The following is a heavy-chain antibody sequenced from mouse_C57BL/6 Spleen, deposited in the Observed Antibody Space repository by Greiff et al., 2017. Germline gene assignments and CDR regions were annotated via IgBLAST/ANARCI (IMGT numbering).Heavy chain of an antibody. CDR2: IYPGDGDT. Sequence: QVQLQQSGPELVKPGASVKISCKASGYAFSSSWMNWVKQRPGKGLEWIGRIYPGDGDTNYNGKFKGKATLTADKSSSTAYMQLSSLTSEYSAVYFCARRGTSWYFDVWGTGTTVTVSS. V-gene: IGHV1-82*01. D-gene: IGHD2-14*01. J-gene: IGHJ1*03. CDR3: ARRGTSWYFDV. CDR1: GYAFSSSW.